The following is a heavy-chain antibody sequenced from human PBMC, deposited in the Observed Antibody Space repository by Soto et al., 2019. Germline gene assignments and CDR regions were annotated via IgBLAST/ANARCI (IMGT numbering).Heavy chain of an antibody. CDR3: SRCLCDGGNCSRREGLYYGMDD. Sequence: QITLKESGPTLVQPTQTLTLTCSCSGFSLTTGGMGVGWIRQPPGKALEWLALIYWDDDKGYSPSLKCRLTTINDIYKRQVVLTITNMDPVDTATYCFSRCLCDGGNCSRREGLYYGMDDRGTGHKVTVTS. V-gene: IGHV2-5*02. D-gene: IGHD2-15*01. CDR2: IYWDDDK. CDR1: GFSLTTGGMG. J-gene: IGHJ6*04.